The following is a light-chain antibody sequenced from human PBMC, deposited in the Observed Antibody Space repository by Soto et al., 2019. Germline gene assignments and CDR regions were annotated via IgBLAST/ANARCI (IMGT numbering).Light chain of an antibody. Sequence: EIVMTQSPATLSVSPGERATLSCRASQSVSRNLAWYQQKPGQPPRLLIYDASTRATGVPARFGGSGSGTEFTLNISGQQSEDFAVYYCQQYGDWPPDTFGQGTKVEI. CDR3: QQYGDWPPDT. V-gene: IGKV3-15*01. CDR2: DAS. J-gene: IGKJ2*01. CDR1: QSVSRN.